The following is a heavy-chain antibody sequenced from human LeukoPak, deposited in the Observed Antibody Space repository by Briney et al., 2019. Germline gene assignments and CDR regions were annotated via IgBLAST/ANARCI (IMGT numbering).Heavy chain of an antibody. CDR3: APGPPYVT. CDR1: GFTFSTYS. J-gene: IGHJ5*02. Sequence: GGSLRLSCAASGFTFSTYSMNWVRQAPGKGLEWVSSISSSSNYIYYADSVKGRITISRDNAKNSLYLQMNSLRAEDTAVYYCAPGPPYVTWGQGTLDTVSS. D-gene: IGHD3-16*01. CDR2: ISSSSNYI. V-gene: IGHV3-21*01.